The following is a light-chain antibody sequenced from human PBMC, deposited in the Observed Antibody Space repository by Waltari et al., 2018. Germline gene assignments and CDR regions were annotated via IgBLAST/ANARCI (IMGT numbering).Light chain of an antibody. V-gene: IGKV4-1*01. CDR2: WAS. CDR3: QQYDSPPWT. J-gene: IGKJ1*01. CDR1: QTILHNPNNNYY. Sequence: DIVMTQSPDSLAVSLGERATINCKSSQTILHNPNNNYYLAWYQQKPGQPPKLLINWASTRESGVPDRFSGSGSGTDFTLTISSLQAEDVAVYYCQQYDSPPWTFGQGTKVDVK.